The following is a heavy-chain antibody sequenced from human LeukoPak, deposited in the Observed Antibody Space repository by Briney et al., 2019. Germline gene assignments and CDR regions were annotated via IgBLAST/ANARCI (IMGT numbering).Heavy chain of an antibody. V-gene: IGHV3-30*18. Sequence: PGGSLRLSCAASGFTFSSYGMHWVRQAPGKGLEWVAVISYDGTNVYYADSVKGRIAVSRDNSKNTLYLQMSSLRADDTAIYYCAKDRQLARSHFYYYGLDVWGQGTTVTVSS. D-gene: IGHD6-13*01. J-gene: IGHJ6*02. CDR3: AKDRQLARSHFYYYGLDV. CDR1: GFTFSSYG. CDR2: ISYDGTNV.